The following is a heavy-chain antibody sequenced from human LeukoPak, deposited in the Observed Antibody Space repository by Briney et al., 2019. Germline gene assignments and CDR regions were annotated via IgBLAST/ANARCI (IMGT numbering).Heavy chain of an antibody. D-gene: IGHD3-3*01. Sequence: ASVKVSCKASGYTFTGYYIHWVRQAPGHGLEWMGWINPNSGGTNYAQKFQGRVTMTRDTSISTAYMELSRLRSDDTAVYYCARGTYYDFWSGPYYYYMDVWGKGTTVTVSS. J-gene: IGHJ6*03. V-gene: IGHV1-2*02. CDR1: GYTFTGYY. CDR3: ARGTYYDFWSGPYYYYMDV. CDR2: INPNSGGT.